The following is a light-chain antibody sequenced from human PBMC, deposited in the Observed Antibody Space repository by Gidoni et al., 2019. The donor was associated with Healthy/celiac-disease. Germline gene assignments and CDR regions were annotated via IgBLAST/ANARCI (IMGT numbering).Light chain of an antibody. CDR3: QQYDNHPPQLT. J-gene: IGKJ4*01. V-gene: IGKV1-33*01. CDR2: DAS. CDR1: QDISNY. Sequence: DIQMTQSPSSLSASVGDRVTITCQASQDISNYLNWYQQKPGKAPKLLIYDASNLETEVPSRFSGSGAGTDFTFTISSLQPEDIATYYCQQYDNHPPQLTFGEGTKVEIK.